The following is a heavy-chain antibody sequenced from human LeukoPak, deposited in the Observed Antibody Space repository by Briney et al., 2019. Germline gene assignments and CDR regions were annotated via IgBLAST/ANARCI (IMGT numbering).Heavy chain of an antibody. Sequence: GGSLRLSCAASGFTFSSYSMNWVRQAPGKGLEWVSSIVSSGSYIYYADSVKGRFAISRDNAKNSLYLQMNSLRAEDTAVYYCARESGGYCSTTSCYKGYFDYWGQGTLVTVSS. V-gene: IGHV3-21*01. CDR2: IVSSGSYI. J-gene: IGHJ4*02. D-gene: IGHD2-2*02. CDR3: ARESGGYCSTTSCYKGYFDY. CDR1: GFTFSSYS.